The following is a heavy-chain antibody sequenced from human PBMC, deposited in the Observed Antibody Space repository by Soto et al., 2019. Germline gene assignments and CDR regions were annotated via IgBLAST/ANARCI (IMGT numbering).Heavy chain of an antibody. CDR3: ARVVPGAEAWFGP. V-gene: IGHV1-18*01. Sequence: QVQLVQSGGEVKRPGASVKVSCKTSGYTFSNYGITWVRQAPGQPLEWLGWISLYRDGTNYAQKFQGRVSMTTDTSTTTAYMELRSLRSDDTAVYYCARVVPGAEAWFGPWGQGTLVTVSS. J-gene: IGHJ5*02. CDR1: GYTFSNYG. D-gene: IGHD2-2*01. CDR2: ISLYRDGT.